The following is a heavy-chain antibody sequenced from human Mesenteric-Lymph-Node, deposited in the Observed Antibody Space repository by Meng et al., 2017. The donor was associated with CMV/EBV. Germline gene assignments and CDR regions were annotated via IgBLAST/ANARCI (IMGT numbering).Heavy chain of an antibody. D-gene: IGHD3-10*01. CDR1: GFTFSSFG. Sequence: GESLKISCAASGFTFSSFGVHWVRQAPGKGLEWVAVISYDGSDKYYADSVKGRFTISRDNSKNTLYLQMNSLRAEDTAVYHCARFGSGSYPDYWGHGTLVTVSS. CDR3: ARFGSGSYPDY. V-gene: IGHV3-30*03. J-gene: IGHJ4*01. CDR2: ISYDGSDK.